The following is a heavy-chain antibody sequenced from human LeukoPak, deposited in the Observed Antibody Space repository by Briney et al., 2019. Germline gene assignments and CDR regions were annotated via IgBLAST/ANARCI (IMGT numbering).Heavy chain of an antibody. V-gene: IGHV3-23*01. Sequence: PGGALRLSCAASGFTFSSYAMSWVRQAPGKGLEWVSTINSGGNTYYADSVKGRFTISRDNSKNTLYLQMNSLRAEDTAVYYCAKDPRKGSSWTYYYYGMDVWGQGTTVTVSS. D-gene: IGHD6-13*01. J-gene: IGHJ6*02. CDR2: INSGGNT. CDR1: GFTFSSYA. CDR3: AKDPRKGSSWTYYYYGMDV.